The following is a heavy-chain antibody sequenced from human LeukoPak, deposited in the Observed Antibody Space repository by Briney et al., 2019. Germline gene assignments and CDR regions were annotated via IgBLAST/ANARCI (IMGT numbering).Heavy chain of an antibody. CDR2: INPNSGGT. J-gene: IGHJ4*02. Sequence: ASVKVSYTASGYTFTGYYMHWVRQAPGQGLEWMGWINPNSGGTNYAQKFQGWVTMTRDTSISTAYMELSRLRSDDTAVYYCARDYCSSTSCYLDYWGQGTLVTVSS. CDR3: ARDYCSSTSCYLDY. CDR1: GYTFTGYY. D-gene: IGHD2-2*01. V-gene: IGHV1-2*04.